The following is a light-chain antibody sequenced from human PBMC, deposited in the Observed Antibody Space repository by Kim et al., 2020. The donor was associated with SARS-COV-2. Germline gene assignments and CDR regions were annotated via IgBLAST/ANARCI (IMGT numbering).Light chain of an antibody. CDR2: RAS. V-gene: IGKV3-15*01. J-gene: IGKJ5*01. Sequence: PGERAPLACRASQSVSNNLAWYQQKPGQAPRLLIYRASTRATGIPARFSGSGSGTEFTLTISSLQSEDFAVYYCQQFHNWPPITFGQGTRLEIK. CDR3: QQFHNWPPIT. CDR1: QSVSNN.